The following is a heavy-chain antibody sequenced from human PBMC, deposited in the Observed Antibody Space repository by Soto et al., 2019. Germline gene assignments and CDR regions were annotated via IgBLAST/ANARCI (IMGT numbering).Heavy chain of an antibody. CDR3: ARGPSDYRPEWYFDL. CDR1: GGSISSGGYS. CDR2: IYHSGST. Sequence: SETLSLTCAVSGGSISSGGYSWTWIRQPPGKGLEWIGYIYHSGSTYYNPSLKSRVTISVDRSKNQFSLKLNSVTAADTAVYYCARGPSDYRPEWYFDLWGRGTLVTVSS. V-gene: IGHV4-30-2*01. J-gene: IGHJ2*01. D-gene: IGHD4-17*01.